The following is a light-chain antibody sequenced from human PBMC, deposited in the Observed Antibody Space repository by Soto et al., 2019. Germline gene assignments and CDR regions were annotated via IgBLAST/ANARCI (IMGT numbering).Light chain of an antibody. CDR1: QSIRTS. V-gene: IGKV3-11*01. CDR3: QQRSNWPWT. J-gene: IGKJ1*01. CDR2: DAS. Sequence: VVLTESPATLSLSPGARATLSCRASQSIRTSLAWYQQKPGQAPRLVIFDASNRANGVPARFSGSGSGTDFTLTISSLEPEDFAVYYCQQRSNWPWTFGQGTKVDIK.